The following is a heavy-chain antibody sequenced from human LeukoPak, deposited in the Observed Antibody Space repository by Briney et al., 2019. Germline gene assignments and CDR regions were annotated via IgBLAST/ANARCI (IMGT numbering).Heavy chain of an antibody. Sequence: ASVKVPCKASGYTFTGYYMHWVRQAPGQGLEWMGWINPNSGGTNYAQKFQGRVTMTRDTSISTAYMELGRLRSDDTAVYYCARDYTIFGVVPEYYFDYWGQGTLVTVSS. V-gene: IGHV1-2*02. D-gene: IGHD3-3*01. J-gene: IGHJ4*02. CDR3: ARDYTIFGVVPEYYFDY. CDR1: GYTFTGYY. CDR2: INPNSGGT.